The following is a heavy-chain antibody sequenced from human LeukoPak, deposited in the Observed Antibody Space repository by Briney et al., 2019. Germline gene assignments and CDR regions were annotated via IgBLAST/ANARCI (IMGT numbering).Heavy chain of an antibody. CDR3: ARRVGGYGDYWRPKLDY. V-gene: IGHV4-34*01. Sequence: SETLSLTCAVYGGSFSGYYWSWIRQPPGKGLEWIGEINHSGSTNYNPSLKSRVTISVDTSKNQFSLKLSSMTAADTAVYYCARRVGGYGDYWRPKLDYWGQGTLVTVSS. D-gene: IGHD4-17*01. CDR1: GGSFSGYY. CDR2: INHSGST. J-gene: IGHJ4*02.